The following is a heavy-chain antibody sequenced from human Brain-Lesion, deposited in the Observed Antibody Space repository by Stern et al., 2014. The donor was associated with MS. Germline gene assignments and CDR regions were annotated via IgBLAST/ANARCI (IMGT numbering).Heavy chain of an antibody. CDR2: IWPGDSDT. V-gene: IGHV5-51*01. J-gene: IGHJ4*02. CDR1: GYRFTSNW. D-gene: IGHD6-6*01. Sequence: EVQLVESVAEVKKPGESLKISCKGSGYRFTSNWIGWVRQMPGKGLEWMGIIWPGDSDTRYSPSFQGQVTISADKSISTAYLQWSSLQASDTAMYYCARRGDSSSSGFDYWGQGTLVIVSS. CDR3: ARRGDSSSSGFDY.